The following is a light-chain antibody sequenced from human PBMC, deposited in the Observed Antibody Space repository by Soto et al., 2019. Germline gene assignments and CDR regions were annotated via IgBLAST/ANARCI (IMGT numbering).Light chain of an antibody. CDR2: EVS. CDR1: SSDVGNYKF. J-gene: IGLJ1*01. Sequence: QSVLTQPASVSGSPGQSITISCTGTSSDVGNYKFVSWYQQHPDKAPKVMIYEVSQRPSGVSDRFSGSKSGNTASLTISGLQAEDEADYYCCSYAGSSPSYVFGPGTKVTVL. V-gene: IGLV2-23*02. CDR3: CSYAGSSPSYV.